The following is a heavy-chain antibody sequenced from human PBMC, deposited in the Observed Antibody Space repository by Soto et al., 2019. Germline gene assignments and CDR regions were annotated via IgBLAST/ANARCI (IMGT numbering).Heavy chain of an antibody. CDR3: ARVPSSGWPYFFDY. CDR1: GGSISSYY. Sequence: PSETLSLTCTVSGGSISSYYWSWIRQPPGKGLEWIGYIYYSGSTNYNPSLKSRVTISRDSAKNSLYLQMNSLRAEDTAMYYCARVPSSGWPYFFDYWGLGTLVTVSS. CDR2: IYYSGST. V-gene: IGHV4-59*12. D-gene: IGHD6-19*01. J-gene: IGHJ4*02.